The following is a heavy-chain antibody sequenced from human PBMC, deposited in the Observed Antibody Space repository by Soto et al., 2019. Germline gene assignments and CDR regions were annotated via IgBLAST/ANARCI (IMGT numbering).Heavy chain of an antibody. D-gene: IGHD5-18*01. CDR1: GFTFTSYG. J-gene: IGHJ4*02. Sequence: QAHLVESGGGVVQPGRSLRLSCAASGFTFTSYGMHWVRQAPGTRLEWVAVISYDGGLQHYADSVKGRFTISRDNSKNTVLLKMNSLRAEDTAVYYCVSARGYGHASVPYSWGQGTLLSVSS. CDR3: VSARGYGHASVPYS. CDR2: ISYDGGLQ. V-gene: IGHV3-30*03.